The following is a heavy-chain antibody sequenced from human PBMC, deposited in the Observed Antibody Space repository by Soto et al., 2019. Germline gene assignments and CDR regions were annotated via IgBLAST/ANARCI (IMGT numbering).Heavy chain of an antibody. CDR3: ARDLYYYDSSGTPPSFDY. CDR2: ISYDGSNK. D-gene: IGHD3-22*01. Sequence: GGSLRLSCAASGFTFSSYAMHWVRQAPGKGLEWVAVISYDGSNKYYADSVKGRFTISRDNSKNTLYLQMNSLRAEDTAVYYCARDLYYYDSSGTPPSFDYWGQGTLVTV. J-gene: IGHJ4*02. CDR1: GFTFSSYA. V-gene: IGHV3-30-3*01.